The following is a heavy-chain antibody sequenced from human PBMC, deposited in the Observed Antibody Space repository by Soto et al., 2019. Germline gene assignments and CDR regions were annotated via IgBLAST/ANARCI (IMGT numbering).Heavy chain of an antibody. CDR3: AKGGTSHIYGIDV. J-gene: IGHJ6*02. Sequence: PGGSLRLSCTASGFTFQNFVINWVRRAPGKGLEWVSIIGGTGQYTYYADSVRGRFTFSRDNSENTVYLEMNSLRAEDTAIYFCAKGGTSHIYGIDVWGPGTTVTVSS. CDR1: GFTFQNFV. D-gene: IGHD2-2*01. CDR2: IGGTGQYT. V-gene: IGHV3-23*01.